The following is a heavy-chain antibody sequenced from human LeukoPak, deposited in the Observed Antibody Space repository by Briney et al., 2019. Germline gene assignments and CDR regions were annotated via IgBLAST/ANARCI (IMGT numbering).Heavy chain of an antibody. Sequence: PSETPSLTCTVSGGSISSYYWSWIRQPAGKGLEWIGRIYTSGSTNYNPSLKSRVTMSVDTSKNQFSLKLSSVTAADTAVYYCARGAPRGAAGTLEWMGWGQGTLVTVSS. V-gene: IGHV4-4*07. D-gene: IGHD6-13*01. CDR2: IYTSGST. CDR1: GGSISSYY. J-gene: IGHJ4*02. CDR3: ARGAPRGAAGTLEWMG.